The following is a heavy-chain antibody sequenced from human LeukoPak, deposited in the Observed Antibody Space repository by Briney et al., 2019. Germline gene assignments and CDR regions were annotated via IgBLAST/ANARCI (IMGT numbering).Heavy chain of an antibody. J-gene: IGHJ4*02. D-gene: IGHD5-12*01. Sequence: PGGSLRLSCAASGFTFSSYEMNWVRQAPGKGLEWVSYISSSGSTIYYADSVKGRFTISRDNAKNSLYLQMNSLRAEDTAVYYCARAWSSRGYSGYDYCFDYWGQGTLVTVSS. CDR2: ISSSGSTI. CDR3: ARAWSSRGYSGYDYCFDY. V-gene: IGHV3-48*03. CDR1: GFTFSSYE.